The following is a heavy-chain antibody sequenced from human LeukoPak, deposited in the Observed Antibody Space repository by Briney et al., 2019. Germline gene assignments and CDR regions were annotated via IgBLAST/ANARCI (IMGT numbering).Heavy chain of an antibody. J-gene: IGHJ3*02. CDR3: ARHIVLVTAIDGFDI. CDR1: GFTFSSNS. CDR2: ISSSSSTI. V-gene: IGHV3-48*01. Sequence: GGSLRLSCAAFGFTFSSNSMNWVRQAPGKGLEWVSYISSSSSTIYYADSVKGRFTISRDNAENSLYLQMNSLRAEDTAVYYCARHIVLVTAIDGFDIWGQGTMVTVSS. D-gene: IGHD2-21*02.